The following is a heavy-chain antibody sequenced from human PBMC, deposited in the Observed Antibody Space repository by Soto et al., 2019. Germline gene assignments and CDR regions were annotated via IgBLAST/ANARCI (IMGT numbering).Heavy chain of an antibody. J-gene: IGHJ4*02. V-gene: IGHV2-5*01. CDR1: GFSLSTDEVG. Sequence: GPTLVNPTQTLTLTCTFSGFSLSTDEVGVGWIRQPPGKALEWLALIYWNDDARYSPSLKNRLTITKDTSKNQVVLTMTNMDPVDTATYYCIYDGKLGYTGYDRFDDWGPGTLVTVSS. CDR2: IYWNDDA. CDR3: IYDGKLGYTGYDRFDD. D-gene: IGHD5-12*01.